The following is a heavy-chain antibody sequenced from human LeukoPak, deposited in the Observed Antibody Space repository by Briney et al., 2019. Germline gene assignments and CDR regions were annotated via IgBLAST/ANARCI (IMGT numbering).Heavy chain of an antibody. CDR3: ASRAVPGGFDP. J-gene: IGHJ5*02. V-gene: IGHV3-74*01. CDR2: INSDGSST. D-gene: IGHD3-10*02. Sequence: GGSLRLSCAASGFTFSSYWMHWVRQAPGKGLEWVSRINSDGSSTSYADSVKGRFTISRDNAKNTLYLQMNSLRAEDTAVYYCASRAVPGGFDPWGQGTLVTVSS. CDR1: GFTFSSYW.